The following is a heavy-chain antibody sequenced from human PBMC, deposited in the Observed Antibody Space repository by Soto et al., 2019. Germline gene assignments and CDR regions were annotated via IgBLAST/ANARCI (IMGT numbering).Heavy chain of an antibody. CDR3: ASLVPAASLYYYYGMDV. J-gene: IGHJ6*02. CDR1: GFTFSSYA. D-gene: IGHD2-2*01. V-gene: IGHV3-30-3*01. CDR2: ISYDGSNK. Sequence: SLRLSCAASGFTFSSYAMHWVRQAPGKGLAWVAVISYDGSNKYYADSVEGRFTISRDNSKNTLYLQMNSLRAEDRAVYYCASLVPAASLYYYYGMDVWGQGTTVTVSS.